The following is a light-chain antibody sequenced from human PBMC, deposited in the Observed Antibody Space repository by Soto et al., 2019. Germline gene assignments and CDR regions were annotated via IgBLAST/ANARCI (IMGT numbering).Light chain of an antibody. V-gene: IGKV2-28*01. CDR1: QSLLNRNGQNC. J-gene: IGKJ4*01. Sequence: DVVMTQSPLSLPVTPGEPASISCRSSQSLLNRNGQNCLDWYLQKPGQSPQLLIHMGFIRASGVPDRFSDSASGTYFTLTISRVEAEDVGVYYCMQALESPPTFGGGTKVEIK. CDR3: MQALESPPT. CDR2: MGF.